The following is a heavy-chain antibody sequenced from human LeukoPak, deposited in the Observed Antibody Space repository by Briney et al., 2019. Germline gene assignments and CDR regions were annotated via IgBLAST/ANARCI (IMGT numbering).Heavy chain of an antibody. CDR1: GGSFSGYY. V-gene: IGHV4-34*01. J-gene: IGHJ4*02. Sequence: SETLSLTCAVYGGSFSGYYWSWIRQPPGKGLEWIGEINHSGSTNYNPSLKSRVTISVDTSKNQFSLKLSSVTAADTAVYYCASTKGDYAIIRGQGTLVTVSS. CDR2: INHSGST. CDR3: ASTKGDYAII. D-gene: IGHD4-17*01.